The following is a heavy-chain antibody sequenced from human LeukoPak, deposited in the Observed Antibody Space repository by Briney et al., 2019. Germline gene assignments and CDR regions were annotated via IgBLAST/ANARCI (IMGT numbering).Heavy chain of an antibody. CDR3: AKDLGWNYRTN. V-gene: IGHV3-23*01. CDR1: GFTFSSYA. D-gene: IGHD1-7*01. J-gene: IGHJ4*02. CDR2: ISGSGGST. Sequence: GGSLSLSCAASGFTFSSYAMSWVRQAPGKGLEWVSAISGSGGSTYYADSVKGRFTISRDNSKNTLYLQMNSLRAEDTAVYYCAKDLGWNYRTNWGQGTLVTVSS.